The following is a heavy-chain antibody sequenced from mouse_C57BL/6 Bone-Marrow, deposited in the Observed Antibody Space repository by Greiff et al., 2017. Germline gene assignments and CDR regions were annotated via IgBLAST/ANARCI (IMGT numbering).Heavy chain of an antibody. CDR1: GFTFSDYG. D-gene: IGHD2-4*01. Sequence: EVQLVESGGGLVKPGGSLKLSCAASGFTFSDYGMHWVRQAPEKGLEWVAYISSGSSTIYYADTVKGRFTISRDNAKNTLFLQMTSLRSEDTDMDYCARKGLRRDAMGYWGQGTSVTVSS. V-gene: IGHV5-17*01. CDR3: ARKGLRRDAMGY. CDR2: ISSGSSTI. J-gene: IGHJ4*01.